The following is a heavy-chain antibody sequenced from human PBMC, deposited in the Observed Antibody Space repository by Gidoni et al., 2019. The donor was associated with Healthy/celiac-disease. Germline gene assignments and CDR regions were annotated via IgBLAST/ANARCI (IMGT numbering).Heavy chain of an antibody. V-gene: IGHV4-4*02. D-gene: IGHD6-19*01. CDR1: GGSTSCSNW. Sequence: QVQLQESGPGLVKPSGTLSLACAVSGGSTSCSNWWSWVRQPPGKGREWIGEIYHSGSTNYNPSLKSRVTISVDKSKNQFSLKLSSVTAADTAVYYCARASLEQWLGPSWGQGTMVTVSS. J-gene: IGHJ3*01. CDR2: IYHSGST. CDR3: ARASLEQWLGPS.